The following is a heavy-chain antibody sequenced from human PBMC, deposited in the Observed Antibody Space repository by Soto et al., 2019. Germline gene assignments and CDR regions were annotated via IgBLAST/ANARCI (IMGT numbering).Heavy chain of an antibody. Sequence: GWSLRLSCASSVFTFISYWMSWVRQAPGKGLEWVANIKQDGSEKYYVDSVKGRFTISRDNAKNSLYLQMNSLRAEDTAVYYCARDGVVATINNWFDPWGQGTLVTVSS. V-gene: IGHV3-7*01. CDR2: IKQDGSEK. D-gene: IGHD5-12*01. J-gene: IGHJ5*02. CDR1: VFTFISYW. CDR3: ARDGVVATINNWFDP.